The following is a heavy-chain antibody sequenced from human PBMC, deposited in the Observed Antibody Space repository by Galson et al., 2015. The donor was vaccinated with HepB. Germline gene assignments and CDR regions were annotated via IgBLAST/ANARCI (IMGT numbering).Heavy chain of an antibody. Sequence: SVKVSCKASGYTFTSYGISWVRQAPGKGLEWMGWISAYNGNTNYAQKLQGRVTMTTDTSTSTAYMELRSLRSDDTAVYYCARHERWLQSIPPALDFDYWGQGTLVTVSS. D-gene: IGHD5-24*01. CDR2: ISAYNGNT. V-gene: IGHV1-18*01. J-gene: IGHJ4*02. CDR1: GYTFTSYG. CDR3: ARHERWLQSIPPALDFDY.